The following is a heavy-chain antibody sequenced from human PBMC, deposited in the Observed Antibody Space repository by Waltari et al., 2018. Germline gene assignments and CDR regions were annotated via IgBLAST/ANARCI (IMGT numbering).Heavy chain of an antibody. Sequence: QVQLQESGPGLVKPSETLSLTCTVSGGSISSYYWSWIRQPAGKGLEWIGRIYTSGSTNYTPSLKSRVTMSVDTSKNQFSLKLSSVTAADTAVYYCARGIAARRASGNWFDPWGQGTLVTVSS. CDR1: GGSISSYY. V-gene: IGHV4-4*07. CDR2: IYTSGST. D-gene: IGHD6-6*01. J-gene: IGHJ5*02. CDR3: ARGIAARRASGNWFDP.